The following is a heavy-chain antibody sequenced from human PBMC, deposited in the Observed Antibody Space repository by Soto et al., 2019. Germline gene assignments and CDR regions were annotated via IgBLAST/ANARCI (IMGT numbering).Heavy chain of an antibody. CDR3: ARYCSGGSCSPRYYYYGMDV. V-gene: IGHV1-18*04. CDR1: GYTFTSYY. J-gene: IGHJ6*02. D-gene: IGHD2-15*01. Sequence: EASVKVSCKASGYTFTSYYIHWVRQAPGQGLEWMGWISAYNGNTNYAQRLQGRVTMTTDTSTSTAYMELRSLRSDNTAVYYCARYCSGGSCSPRYYYYGMDVWGQGTTVTVSS. CDR2: ISAYNGNT.